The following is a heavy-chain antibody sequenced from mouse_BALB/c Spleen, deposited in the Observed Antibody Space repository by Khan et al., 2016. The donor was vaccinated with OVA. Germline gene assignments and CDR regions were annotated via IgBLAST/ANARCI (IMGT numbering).Heavy chain of an antibody. CDR2: IRYSGCT. Sequence: EVQLVESGPGLVKPSQSLSLTCTVTGYSITSGYGWNWIRPFPGNKLEWMGYIRYSGCTNYNPSLKNRNTITRDTSKNQFLPQLNSGTTEDTATYYCARTARIKYWGQGTTLTVSS. D-gene: IGHD1-2*01. V-gene: IGHV3-2*02. J-gene: IGHJ2*01. CDR3: ARTARIKY. CDR1: GYSITSGYG.